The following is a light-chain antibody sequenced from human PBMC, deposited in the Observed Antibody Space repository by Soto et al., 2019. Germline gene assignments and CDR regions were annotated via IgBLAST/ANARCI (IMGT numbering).Light chain of an antibody. CDR1: SSDVGGYNS. CDR3: SSFTSSITYV. Sequence: QSVLTQPASVSGSPGQSITISCTGTSSDVGGYNSVSWYRQDPGKAPKLIIYDVTYRPSGVSNRFSGSKSGNTASLTISGLQSEVEADYHCSSFTSSITYVFGTGTKVTVL. V-gene: IGLV2-14*01. CDR2: DVT. J-gene: IGLJ1*01.